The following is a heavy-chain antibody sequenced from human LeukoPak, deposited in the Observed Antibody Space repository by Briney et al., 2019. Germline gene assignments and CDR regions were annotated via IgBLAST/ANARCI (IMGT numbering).Heavy chain of an antibody. CDR2: IVVGSGNT. CDR3: ASPPPYGDYNYYYYYMDV. Sequence: ASVKVSCKASGFTFTSSAMQWVRQARGQRLEWIGWIVVGSGNTNYAQKFQERVTITRDMSTSTAYMELSSLRSEDTAVYYCASPPPYGDYNYYYYYMDVWGKGTTVTVSS. V-gene: IGHV1-58*02. J-gene: IGHJ6*03. D-gene: IGHD4-17*01. CDR1: GFTFTSSA.